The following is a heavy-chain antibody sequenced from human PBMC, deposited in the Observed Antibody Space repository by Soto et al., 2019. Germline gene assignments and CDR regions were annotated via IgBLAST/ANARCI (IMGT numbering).Heavy chain of an antibody. CDR3: VKDLGGSHWAGHFDY. CDR2: ISWNSDRL. Sequence: GGSLRLSCAGSGFTFDDYAMHWVRQAPGEGLEWVSGISWNSDRLDYADSVKGRFTISRDNAKNSLYLQMNSLRAEDTAFYYCVKDLGGSHWAGHFDYWRQGALVTVSS. D-gene: IGHD1-26*01. J-gene: IGHJ4*02. V-gene: IGHV3-9*01. CDR1: GFTFDDYA.